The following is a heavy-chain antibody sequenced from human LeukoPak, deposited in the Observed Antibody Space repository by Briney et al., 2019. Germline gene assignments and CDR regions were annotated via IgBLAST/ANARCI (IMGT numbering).Heavy chain of an antibody. CDR3: ARSDGYGLVGI. CDR2: IYSSGNT. V-gene: IGHV4-39*07. Sequence: SEKLSLTCSVSGVSISSGSNYSGWIRQPPGKTLEWIGSIYSSGNTYYNPSLKGRVIILIDTAKNHFSLNLTSVTAADTAVYYCARSDGYGLVGIWGQGTMVTVSS. D-gene: IGHD3-10*01. J-gene: IGHJ3*02. CDR1: GVSISSGSNY.